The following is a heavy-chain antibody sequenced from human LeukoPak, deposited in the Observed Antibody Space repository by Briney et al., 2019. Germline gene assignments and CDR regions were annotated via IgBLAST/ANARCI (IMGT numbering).Heavy chain of an antibody. D-gene: IGHD5-12*01. CDR1: GGSFSGYY. J-gene: IGHJ3*02. Sequence: KTSETLSLTCAVCGGSFSGYYWSWIRQPPGKGLEWIGEINHSGSTNYNPSLKSRVTISVDTSKNQFSLKLSSVTAADTAVYYCASVDIVTHDAFDIWGQGTMVTVSS. V-gene: IGHV4-34*01. CDR3: ASVDIVTHDAFDI. CDR2: INHSGST.